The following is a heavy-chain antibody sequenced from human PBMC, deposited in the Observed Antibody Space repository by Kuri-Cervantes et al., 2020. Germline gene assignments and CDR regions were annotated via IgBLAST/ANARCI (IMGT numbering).Heavy chain of an antibody. Sequence: ALVKVSCKASGYTFTSYGISWVRQAPGQGLEWMGWISAYNGNTNYAQKLQGRVTMTTDTSTSTAYMELRSLRSEDMAVYYCAREGGSPYYYDSSGYTSDYWGQGTLVTVSS. CDR3: AREGGSPYYYDSSGYTSDY. CDR2: ISAYNGNT. J-gene: IGHJ4*02. CDR1: GYTFTSYG. V-gene: IGHV1-18*03. D-gene: IGHD3-22*01.